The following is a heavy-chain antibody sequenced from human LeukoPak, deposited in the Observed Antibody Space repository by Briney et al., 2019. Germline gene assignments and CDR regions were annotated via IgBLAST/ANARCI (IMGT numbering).Heavy chain of an antibody. V-gene: IGHV3-23*01. CDR2: ISGSGGST. J-gene: IGHJ4*02. D-gene: IGHD2-15*01. CDR3: AKDYCRGGSCYSGLEY. Sequence: GGSLRLSCAASGFTFSSYAMRWVRQAPGKGLEWVSVISGSGGSTHYADSVKGRFTISRDNPKNTLSLQMNSLRAEDTAVYYCAKDYCRGGSCYSGLEYWGQGTLVTVSS. CDR1: GFTFSSYA.